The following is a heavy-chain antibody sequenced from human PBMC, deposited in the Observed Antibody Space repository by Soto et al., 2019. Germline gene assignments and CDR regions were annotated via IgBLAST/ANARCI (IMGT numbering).Heavy chain of an antibody. CDR3: VRDYLPRLRFLDN. D-gene: IGHD3-3*01. CDR1: GFTFSSFN. J-gene: IGHJ4*02. Sequence: EVRLVESGGGLVKPGGSMRLSCAGSGFTFSSFNMNWVRQAPGKGLEWVSSITAGSAYIYYADSVKGRFTISRDNSKNSLSPQMNSLRAEDTAVYYCVRDYLPRLRFLDNWGQGTLVTVSS. CDR2: ITAGSAYI. V-gene: IGHV3-21*02.